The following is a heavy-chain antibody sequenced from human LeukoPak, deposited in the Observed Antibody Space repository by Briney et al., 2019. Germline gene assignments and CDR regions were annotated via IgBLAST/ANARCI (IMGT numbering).Heavy chain of an antibody. V-gene: IGHV4-59*01. CDR1: GGSINTYY. J-gene: IGHJ4*02. CDR2: ISHSGTT. D-gene: IGHD5-12*01. Sequence: PSETLSLTCTVSGGSINTYYWNWIRQPPGKRLEWIGFISHSGTTNYNPSLKSRVTMSVGTSKNQFTLNLSSVTAADTAVYYCARVWGGYSGSDYWGQGTLVTVSS. CDR3: ARVWGGYSGSDY.